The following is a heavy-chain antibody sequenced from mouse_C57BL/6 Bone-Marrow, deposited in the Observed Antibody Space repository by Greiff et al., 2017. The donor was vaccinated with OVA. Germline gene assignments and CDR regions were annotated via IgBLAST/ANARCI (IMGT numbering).Heavy chain of an antibody. D-gene: IGHD3-3*01. V-gene: IGHV5-17*01. CDR1: GFTFSDYG. Sequence: EVQLVESGGGLVKPGGSLKLSCAASGFTFSDYGMHWVRQAPEKGLEWVAYISSGSSTIYYADTVKGRFTISRDNAKNTLFLQMTSLRSEDTAMYYCAKRDVYAMDYWGQGTSVTVSS. J-gene: IGHJ4*01. CDR3: AKRDVYAMDY. CDR2: ISSGSSTI.